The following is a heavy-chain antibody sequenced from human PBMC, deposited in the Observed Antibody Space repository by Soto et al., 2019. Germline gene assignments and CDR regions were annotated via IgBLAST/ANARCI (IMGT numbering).Heavy chain of an antibody. D-gene: IGHD3-10*01. CDR1: GGSFSGYY. CDR2: INHSGST. V-gene: IGHV4-34*01. J-gene: IGHJ6*02. Sequence: QVQLQQWGAGLLKPSETLSLTCAVYGGSFSGYYWSWIRQPPGKGLEWIGEINHSGSTNYNPSLKILGTISVDTSKIQFSLKLSSVTAADTAVYYCASRRKEQYYYGSGSYYRPYYYGMDVWGQGTTVTVSS. CDR3: ASRRKEQYYYGSGSYYRPYYYGMDV.